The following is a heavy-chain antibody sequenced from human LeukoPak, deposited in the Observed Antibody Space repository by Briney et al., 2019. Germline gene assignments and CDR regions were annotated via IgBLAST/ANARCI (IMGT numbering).Heavy chain of an antibody. CDR2: IYTGGST. V-gene: IGHV3-66*01. J-gene: IGHJ4*02. CDR1: GFIVSSNY. Sequence: GGSLRLSCAASGFIVSSNYMSWVRQAPGKGLEWVSVIYTGGSTHSADSVKGRFTISRDNSKNTLYLQMNSLRAEDTSVYYCARGRNSGWYEFVGQFDYWGQGTLVTVSS. D-gene: IGHD6-19*01. CDR3: ARGRNSGWYEFVGQFDY.